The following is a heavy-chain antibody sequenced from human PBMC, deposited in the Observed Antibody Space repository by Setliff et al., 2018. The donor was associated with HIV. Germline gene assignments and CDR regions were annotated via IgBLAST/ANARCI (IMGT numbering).Heavy chain of an antibody. CDR3: TTDLPELGMVDY. CDR2: SNPNSGGT. CDR1: GNTFTGYY. V-gene: IGHV1-2*04. J-gene: IGHJ4*02. Sequence: ASVKVSCKASGNTFTGYYIHWVRQAPGQGLEWMGWSNPNSGGTNYAQKFQDWVTMTRDTSISTAYMELSRLTSDDTAMYYCTTDLPELGMVDYWGQGTLVTVSS. D-gene: IGHD7-27*01.